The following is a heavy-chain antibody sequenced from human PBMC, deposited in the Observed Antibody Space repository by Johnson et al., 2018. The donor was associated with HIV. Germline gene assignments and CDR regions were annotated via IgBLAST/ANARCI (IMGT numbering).Heavy chain of an antibody. CDR3: AKDQGGNSGNDAFDI. V-gene: IGHV3-30*02. D-gene: IGHD4-23*01. J-gene: IGHJ3*02. CDR1: AFTFSSYG. Sequence: QVQLVESGGGVVQPGGSLRLSCAASAFTFSSYGMHWVRQAPGKGLEWVALIRYDGSNKYYEDSVKGRFTISRDNSKNTLYLQMNSLRAEDTAVYYCAKDQGGNSGNDAFDIWGQGTMVTVSS. CDR2: IRYDGSNK.